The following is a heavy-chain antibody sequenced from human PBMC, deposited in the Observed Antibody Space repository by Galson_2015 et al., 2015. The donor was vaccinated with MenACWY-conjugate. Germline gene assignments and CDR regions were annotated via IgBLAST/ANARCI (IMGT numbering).Heavy chain of an antibody. CDR2: TYYRSKRYN. V-gene: IGHV6-1*01. Sequence: CAISGDSVSSNSAAWNWISQSTSRGREWLGWTYYRSKRYNDYAVSLKIRITSNQDTSKNQFILQLNSVTLEDTAVYYCARVTGGEAFDYWGQGTLVTVSS. CDR1: GDSVSSNSAA. CDR3: ARVTGGEAFDY. J-gene: IGHJ4*02. D-gene: IGHD2-21*01.